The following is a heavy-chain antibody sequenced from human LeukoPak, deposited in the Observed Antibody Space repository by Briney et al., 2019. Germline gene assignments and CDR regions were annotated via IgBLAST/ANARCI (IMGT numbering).Heavy chain of an antibody. Sequence: GGSLRLSCAASGFTFSADSMNWVRQAPGKGLEWVSFISSSSSTISYADSVKGRFTISRDNAKNSLYLQMNSLTDEDTAVYYCARVRSGYSLDYWGQGTLVTVSS. CDR3: ARVRSGYSLDY. J-gene: IGHJ4*02. CDR1: GFTFSADS. D-gene: IGHD3-3*01. V-gene: IGHV3-48*02. CDR2: ISSSSSTI.